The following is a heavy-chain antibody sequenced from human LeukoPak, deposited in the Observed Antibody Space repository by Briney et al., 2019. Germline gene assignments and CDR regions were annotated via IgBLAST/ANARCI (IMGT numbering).Heavy chain of an antibody. V-gene: IGHV1-2*02. CDR1: GYTFTGYY. J-gene: IGHJ5*02. Sequence: GASVKVSCKASGYTFTGYYMHWVRQAPGQGLEWMGWINPKSGGTNYAQKFQGRVTMTRDTSLSTAYMEVTRLTSDDTAVYYCARRAPYGSESWGPSNWFDPWGQGTLVTVSS. CDR2: INPKSGGT. D-gene: IGHD3-10*01. CDR3: ARRAPYGSESWGPSNWFDP.